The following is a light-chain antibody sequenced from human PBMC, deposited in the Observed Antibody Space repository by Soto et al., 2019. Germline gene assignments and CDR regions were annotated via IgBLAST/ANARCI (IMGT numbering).Light chain of an antibody. CDR1: SQAVTNDLW. CDR2: DTS. Sequence: QSVVTQEPSLTVSPGGTVTLTCGSSSQAVTNDLWPYWYQQKPGQAPRTLIYDTSNKLSWTPARFSGSLLGGKAALTLSGAQPEDEADYYCQVWDSSSDHRVFGGGTKLTVL. J-gene: IGLJ3*02. V-gene: IGLV7-46*01. CDR3: QVWDSSSDHRV.